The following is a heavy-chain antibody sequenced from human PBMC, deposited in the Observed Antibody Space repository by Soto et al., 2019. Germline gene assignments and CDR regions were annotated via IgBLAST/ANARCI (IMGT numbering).Heavy chain of an antibody. Sequence: GASVKVSCKASGYTFTSYYMHWVRQAPGQGLEWMGIINPSGGSTSYAQKFQGRVTITRDTSASTAYMELSSLRSEDTAVYYCARTLVGATPADYWGQGTLVTV. CDR3: ARTLVGATPADY. CDR1: GYTFTSYY. CDR2: INPSGGST. D-gene: IGHD1-26*01. J-gene: IGHJ4*02. V-gene: IGHV1-46*01.